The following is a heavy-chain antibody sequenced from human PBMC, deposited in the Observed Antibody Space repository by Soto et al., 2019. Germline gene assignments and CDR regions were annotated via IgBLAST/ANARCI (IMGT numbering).Heavy chain of an antibody. V-gene: IGHV3-73*01. CDR1: GFTFSASA. J-gene: IGHJ4*02. CDR3: TCPYSGDWYEKDY. D-gene: IGHD6-19*01. CDR2: IRSKANNYAT. Sequence: EVQLVESGGGLVQPGGSLRLSCAASGFTFSASAMHWVRQASGKGLEWVGRIRSKANNYATVYAASVKGRFTISRDDSKNTEYLQMDSLKTEDTAVYYCTCPYSGDWYEKDYWGQGTLVTVSS.